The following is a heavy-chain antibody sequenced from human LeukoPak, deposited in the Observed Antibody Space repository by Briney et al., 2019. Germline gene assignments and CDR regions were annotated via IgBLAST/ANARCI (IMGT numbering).Heavy chain of an antibody. V-gene: IGHV1-69*13. CDR1: GGTFSSYA. CDR3: ARASIAAAGTAVYYYYYSMDV. D-gene: IGHD6-13*01. J-gene: IGHJ6*02. CDR2: IIPIFGTA. Sequence: SVKVSCKASGGTFSSYAISWVRQAPGQGLEWMGGIIPIFGTANYAQKFQGRVTITADESTSTAYMELSSLRSEDTAVYYCARASIAAAGTAVYYYYYSMDVWGQGTTVTVSS.